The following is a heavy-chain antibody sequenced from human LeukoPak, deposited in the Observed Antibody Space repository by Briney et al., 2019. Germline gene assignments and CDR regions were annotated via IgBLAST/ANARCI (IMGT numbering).Heavy chain of an antibody. V-gene: IGHV3-30-3*01. Sequence: GGSLRLPCAASGFTFSTYAMHWVRQAPGKGLEWVAVISYDGSNKYYADSVKGRFTISRDNSENTLYLQMNSLRTEDTAVYYCATGLRWTDWGQGTLVTVSS. D-gene: IGHD4-23*01. CDR3: ATGLRWTD. J-gene: IGHJ4*02. CDR2: ISYDGSNK. CDR1: GFTFSTYA.